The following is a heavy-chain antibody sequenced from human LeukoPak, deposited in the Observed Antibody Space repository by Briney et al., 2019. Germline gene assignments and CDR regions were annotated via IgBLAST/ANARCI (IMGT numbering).Heavy chain of an antibody. V-gene: IGHV5-51*01. CDR2: IYPGDSDI. D-gene: IGHD2-21*02. CDR1: GYSFPTYW. CDR3: ARRAYCGGDCYSDI. J-gene: IGHJ3*02. Sequence: GESLKISCRSSGYSFPTYWIAWVRQMPGKGLEWMGSIYPGDSDIRYSPSFQGQVTFSAAKSISTAYLQWSSLRASDTAMYFCARRAYCGGDCYSDIWGQGTMIIVSS.